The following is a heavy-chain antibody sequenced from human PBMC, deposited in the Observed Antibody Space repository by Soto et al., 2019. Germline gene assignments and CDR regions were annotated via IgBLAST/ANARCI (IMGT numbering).Heavy chain of an antibody. CDR1: GFTFSSYA. CDR2: ISGSGGST. D-gene: IGHD6-13*01. Sequence: EVQLLESWGGLVQPGGSLRLSCAASGFTFSSYAMSWVRQAPGKGLEWVSAISGSGGSTYYADSVKGRFTISRDNSKNTLYLQMNSLRAEDTAVYYCAKGIAAAVQVLTFDYWGQGTLVTVSS. CDR3: AKGIAAAVQVLTFDY. J-gene: IGHJ4*02. V-gene: IGHV3-23*01.